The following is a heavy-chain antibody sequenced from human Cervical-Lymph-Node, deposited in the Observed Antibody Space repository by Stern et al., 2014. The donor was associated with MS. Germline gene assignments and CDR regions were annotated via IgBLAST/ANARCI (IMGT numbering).Heavy chain of an antibody. D-gene: IGHD5-18*01. CDR3: AREMGFGAMEEYFQH. Sequence: QLQLQESGPGLVKPSETLSLTCTVSGGSISSSSYYWGWIRQPPGKGLEWIGSIYYSGSTYYNPSLKSRVNIYVDTSKNQFSLKMSSVPAADTAVYYCAREMGFGAMEEYFQHWGQGTLVTVSS. CDR1: GGSISSSSYY. CDR2: IYYSGST. V-gene: IGHV4-39*02. J-gene: IGHJ1*01.